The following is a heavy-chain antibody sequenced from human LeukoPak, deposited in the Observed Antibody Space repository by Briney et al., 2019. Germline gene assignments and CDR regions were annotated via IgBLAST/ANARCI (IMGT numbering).Heavy chain of an antibody. J-gene: IGHJ4*02. CDR1: GGTFSSYA. CDR3: ATSRGATPALDY. Sequence: ASVKVSCKASGGTFSSYAISWVRQAPGQGLEWMGGIIPIFGTANYAQKFQGRVTITADESTSTAYMELSRLRSDDTAVYYCATSRGATPALDYWGQGTLVTVSS. CDR2: IIPIFGTA. V-gene: IGHV1-69*13. D-gene: IGHD1-26*01.